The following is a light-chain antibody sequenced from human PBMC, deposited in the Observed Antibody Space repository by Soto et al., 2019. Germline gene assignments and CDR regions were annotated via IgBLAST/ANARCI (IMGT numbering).Light chain of an antibody. Sequence: DIQMTQSPSTLSGSVGDRVTITCRASQTISSWLAWYQQKPGKAPKLLIYAASSLQSGVPSRFSGSGSGTDFTLKISRVEAEDVGVYYCMQPLQSWTFGQGTKVDI. CDR3: MQPLQSWT. CDR2: AAS. J-gene: IGKJ1*01. CDR1: QTISSW. V-gene: IGKV1-5*01.